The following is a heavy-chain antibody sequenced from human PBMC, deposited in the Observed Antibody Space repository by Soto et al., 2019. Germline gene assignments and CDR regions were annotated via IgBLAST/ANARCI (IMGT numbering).Heavy chain of an antibody. CDR2: ISGSGVST. CDR1: GFTFSSYA. Sequence: EVQLLESGGGLVQPGGSLRLSCAASGFTFSSYALGWVRQAPGRGLECVSAISGSGVSTFYADSVEGRFTISRDTSKNTLYLQMNTLTGEDTAVYYCAKDHRIWGRLVEYMDVWGQGTTVTVSS. J-gene: IGHJ6*02. D-gene: IGHD3-10*01. CDR3: AKDHRIWGRLVEYMDV. V-gene: IGHV3-23*01.